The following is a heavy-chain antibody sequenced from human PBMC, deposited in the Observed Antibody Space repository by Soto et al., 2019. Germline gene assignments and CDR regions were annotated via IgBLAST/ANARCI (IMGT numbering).Heavy chain of an antibody. CDR1: GFTFSSYA. V-gene: IGHV3-23*01. CDR3: AKDLSEMAADSY. D-gene: IGHD2-8*01. Sequence: PGGALRLSCAASGFTFSSYAMSWVHQAPGKGLEWVSAISGSGGSTYYADSVKGRFTISRDNSKNTLYLQMNSLRAEDTAVYYGAKDLSEMAADSYWGQGTLVTVSS. J-gene: IGHJ4*02. CDR2: ISGSGGST.